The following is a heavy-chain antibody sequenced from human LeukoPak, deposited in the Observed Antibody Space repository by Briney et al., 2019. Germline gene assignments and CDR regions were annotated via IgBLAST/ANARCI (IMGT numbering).Heavy chain of an antibody. CDR3: ARQARRYCSGGSCRAAFYYFDY. CDR1: GGSFSGYY. J-gene: IGHJ4*02. D-gene: IGHD2-15*01. V-gene: IGHV4-34*01. Sequence: SETLSLTCAVYGGSFSGYYWSWIRQPPGKGLEWIGEINHSGSTNYNPSLKSRVTISVDTSKNQFSLKLSSVTAADTAVYYCARQARRYCSGGSCRAAFYYFDYWGQGTLVTVSS. CDR2: INHSGST.